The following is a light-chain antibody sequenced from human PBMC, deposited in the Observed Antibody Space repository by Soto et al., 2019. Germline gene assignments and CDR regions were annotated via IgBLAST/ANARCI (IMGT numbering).Light chain of an antibody. J-gene: IGLJ3*02. Sequence: QPVLTQSPSASASPGASVKLTCTLSSGHSDYAIAWHQQQPEKGPRYLMKVTSDGSHTNGDGIPDRFSGSSSGADRYLTISSLRSDDEADYYCQAWGTGGVFGGGTKVTVL. CDR3: QAWGTGGV. CDR2: VTSDGSH. CDR1: SGHSDYA. V-gene: IGLV4-69*01.